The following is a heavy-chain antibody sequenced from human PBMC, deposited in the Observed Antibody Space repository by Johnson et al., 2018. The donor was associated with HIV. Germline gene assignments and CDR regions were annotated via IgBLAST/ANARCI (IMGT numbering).Heavy chain of an antibody. V-gene: IGHV3-30*04. D-gene: IGHD3-10*01. J-gene: IGHJ3*02. CDR1: GFTFSSYP. CDR3: ARGGGWCCVCDSGYDAFDI. CDR2: ISSDGSNK. Sequence: QVQLVESGGGLVKPGGSLRLPCAASGFTFSSYPLHWVRQAPGKGLQWVAVISSDGSNKYFADSVKGRFTIASDNSKNTVYLQMNSLSPGDTAVYYDARGGGWCCVCDSGYDAFDIWGQGTMVTVSS.